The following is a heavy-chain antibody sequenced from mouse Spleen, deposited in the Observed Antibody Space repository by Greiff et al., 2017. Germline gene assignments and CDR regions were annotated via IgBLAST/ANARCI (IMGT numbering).Heavy chain of an antibody. D-gene: IGHD1-1*01. Sequence: EVKLQESGPGLVKPSQSLSLTCSVTGYSITSGYYWNWIRQFPGNKLEWMGYISYDGSNNYNPSLKNRISITRDTSKNQFFLKLNSVTTEDTATYYCARKTTVPDWYFDVWGTGTTVTVSS. CDR3: ARKTTVPDWYFDV. J-gene: IGHJ1*03. CDR2: ISYDGSN. CDR1: GYSITSGYY. V-gene: IGHV3-6*01.